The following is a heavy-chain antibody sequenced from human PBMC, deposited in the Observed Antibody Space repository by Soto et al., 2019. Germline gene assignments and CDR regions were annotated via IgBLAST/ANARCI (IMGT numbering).Heavy chain of an antibody. CDR2: VSASGSIT. Sequence: VGSLRLSCAASGFTFSSYDMNWVRQAPGKGLEWVSGVSASGSITSYADSAKGRFTISRDNAKNTVFLQMTGLRAEDTAVYFCAKGDCSGGRCYRGFAYWGQGTRGPVS. V-gene: IGHV3-23*01. J-gene: IGHJ4*02. CDR3: AKGDCSGGRCYRGFAY. D-gene: IGHD2-15*01. CDR1: GFTFSSYD.